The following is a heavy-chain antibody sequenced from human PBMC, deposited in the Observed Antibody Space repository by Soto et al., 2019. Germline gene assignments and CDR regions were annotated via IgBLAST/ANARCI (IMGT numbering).Heavy chain of an antibody. Sequence: SETLSLTCTVSGGSISSGDYYWSWIRQPPGKGLEWIGYIYYSGSTYYNPSLKSRVTISVDTSKNQFSLKLSSVTAADTAVYYCARLRDGGYGMDVWGQGTTVTVSS. J-gene: IGHJ6*02. CDR2: IYYSGST. D-gene: IGHD3-10*01. V-gene: IGHV4-30-4*01. CDR1: GGSISSGDYY. CDR3: ARLRDGGYGMDV.